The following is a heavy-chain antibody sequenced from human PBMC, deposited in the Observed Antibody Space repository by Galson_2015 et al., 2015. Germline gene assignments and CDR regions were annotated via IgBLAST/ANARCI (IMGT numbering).Heavy chain of an antibody. V-gene: IGHV1-3*01. J-gene: IGHJ5*02. CDR2: INAGNGNT. Sequence: SVKVSCKASGYTFASYAMHWVRQAPGQRLEWMGWINAGNGNTKYSQKFQGRVTITRDTSASTAYMELSSLRSEDTAVYYCARDLGGSGSYYWFDPRGQGTLVTVSS. D-gene: IGHD3-10*01. CDR3: ARDLGGSGSYYWFDP. CDR1: GYTFASYA.